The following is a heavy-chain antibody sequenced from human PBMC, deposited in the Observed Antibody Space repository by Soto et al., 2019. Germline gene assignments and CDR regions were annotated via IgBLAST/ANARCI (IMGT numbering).Heavy chain of an antibody. CDR1: GGSISSGGNY. Sequence: QVQLQESGPGLVKSSQTLSLTCTVSGGSISSGGNYRSWIRQHPGKGLEWIGYIYHSGSTYYNPSLKSRVTISVDTSKNQFSLKLNSVTAADTAVYYCARARMVRGVIYYYGMDVWGHGTTLTVFS. CDR3: ARARMVRGVIYYYGMDV. J-gene: IGHJ6*02. D-gene: IGHD3-10*01. CDR2: IYHSGST. V-gene: IGHV4-31*03.